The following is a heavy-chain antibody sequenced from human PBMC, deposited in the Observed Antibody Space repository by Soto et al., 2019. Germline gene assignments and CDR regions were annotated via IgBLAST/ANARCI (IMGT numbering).Heavy chain of an antibody. Sequence: GGSLRLSCAASGFTFSSYWMHWVRQAPGKGLVWVSRINSDGSSTSYADSVKGRFTISRDNAKNTLYLQMNSLSAEDTAVYSCASRYYGSGSLYWGQGTLVTVSS. CDR1: GFTFSSYW. D-gene: IGHD3-10*01. J-gene: IGHJ4*02. V-gene: IGHV3-74*01. CDR2: INSDGSST. CDR3: ASRYYGSGSLY.